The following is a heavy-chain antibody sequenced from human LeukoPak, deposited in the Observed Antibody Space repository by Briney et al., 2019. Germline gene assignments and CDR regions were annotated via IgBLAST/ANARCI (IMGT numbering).Heavy chain of an antibody. CDR1: GFTFSSYA. CDR2: VRGRGGST. CDR3: TKLGGAYSGYEIDY. Sequence: PGGSLRLSCAASGFTFSSYAMNWGRQAPGEGGEWVSNVRGRGGSTYYADSVKGRFTISRENEKNTLYLKMNSVRAEDTAIYYCTKLGGAYSGYEIDYWGQGTLVRVSS. D-gene: IGHD5-12*01. J-gene: IGHJ4*02. V-gene: IGHV3-23*01.